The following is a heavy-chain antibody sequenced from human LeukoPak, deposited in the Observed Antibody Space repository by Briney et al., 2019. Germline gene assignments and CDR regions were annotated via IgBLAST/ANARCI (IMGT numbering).Heavy chain of an antibody. Sequence: SETLSLTCTVSGGSISSYYWSWIRQPPGKGLEWIGYIYYSGSTNYNPSLKSRVTISVDTSKNQFSLKLSSVTAADTAVYYCAPLPYCSGGSCSGDFDYWGQGTLVTVSS. J-gene: IGHJ4*02. D-gene: IGHD2-15*01. CDR1: GGSISSYY. CDR3: APLPYCSGGSCSGDFDY. V-gene: IGHV4-59*12. CDR2: IYYSGST.